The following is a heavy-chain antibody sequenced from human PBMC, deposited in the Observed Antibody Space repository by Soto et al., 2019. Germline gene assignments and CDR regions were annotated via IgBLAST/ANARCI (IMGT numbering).Heavy chain of an antibody. Sequence: SETLSLTCTVSGGSISSYYWSWIRQPPGKGLEWIGYIYYSGSTNYNPSLKSRVTISVDTPKNQFSLKLNSVTAADTAVYYCARERGNYHFDYWGQGTLVTVSS. V-gene: IGHV4-59*01. CDR1: GGSISSYY. CDR2: IYYSGST. D-gene: IGHD1-7*01. CDR3: ARERGNYHFDY. J-gene: IGHJ4*02.